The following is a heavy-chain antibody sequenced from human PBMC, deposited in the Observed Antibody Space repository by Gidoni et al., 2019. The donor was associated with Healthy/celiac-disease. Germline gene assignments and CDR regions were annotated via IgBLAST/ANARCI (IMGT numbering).Heavy chain of an antibody. Sequence: QVQLQESGPGLVKPSETLSLTCTVSAGSISSYYWSWIRHPAGKGLEWIGRIYTSGSTNYNPPLKSRVTMSVDTSKNQFSLKLSSVTAADTAVYYCARDQGVYSSSWGWFDPWGQGTLVTVSS. J-gene: IGHJ5*02. D-gene: IGHD6-13*01. CDR1: AGSISSYY. CDR2: IYTSGST. V-gene: IGHV4-4*07. CDR3: ARDQGVYSSSWGWFDP.